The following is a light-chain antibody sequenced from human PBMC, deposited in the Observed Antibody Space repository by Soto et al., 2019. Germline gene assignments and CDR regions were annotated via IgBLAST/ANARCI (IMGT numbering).Light chain of an antibody. V-gene: IGKV1-5*01. CDR2: DGA. CDR3: QQYSYLFS. CDR1: QSLSNW. J-gene: IGKJ3*01. Sequence: DIQMTQSPSTLSASVGDRVTITCRASQSLSNWLAWYQQKAGKAPKLLIYDGATLENGVPSRFSGSGSGTEFTLTISSLQPDDFATYYCQQYSYLFSFGPGTKVDI.